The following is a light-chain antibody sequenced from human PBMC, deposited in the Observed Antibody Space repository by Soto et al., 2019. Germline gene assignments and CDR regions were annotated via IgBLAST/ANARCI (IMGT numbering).Light chain of an antibody. CDR2: DAS. J-gene: IGKJ4*01. CDR1: QSISSW. CDR3: QQYNSYPLT. V-gene: IGKV1-5*01. Sequence: DIQMTQSPSTLSESVGDRVAITCRASQSISSWLAWYQQKPGKAPNLLISDASSLKSGVPSRFSGSGSGTEFTLTISSLQPDDFATYFCQQYNSYPLTFGGGTKVDIK.